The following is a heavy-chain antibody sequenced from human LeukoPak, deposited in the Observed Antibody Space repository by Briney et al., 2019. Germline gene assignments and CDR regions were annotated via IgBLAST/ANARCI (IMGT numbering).Heavy chain of an antibody. J-gene: IGHJ6*03. CDR3: ARDYDAAMAERGYYYYYMDV. D-gene: IGHD5-18*01. Sequence: PSETLSLTCTVSGGSISSYYWSWIRQPAGKGLEWIGRIYTSGSTNYNPSLKSRVTMSVDTSKNQFSLKLSSVTAADTAVYYCARDYDAAMAERGYYYYYMDVWGKGTTVTISS. CDR1: GGSISSYY. CDR2: IYTSGST. V-gene: IGHV4-4*07.